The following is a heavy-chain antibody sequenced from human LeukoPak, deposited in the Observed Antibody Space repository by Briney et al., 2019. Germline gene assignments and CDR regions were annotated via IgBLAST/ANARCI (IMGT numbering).Heavy chain of an antibody. CDR3: ASLYCGGDCYPGYYYYYGMDV. V-gene: IGHV3-30-3*01. D-gene: IGHD2-21*02. CDR2: ISYDGSNK. Sequence: PGGSLRLSCAASGFTFSTYAMHWVRQAPGKGLEWVAVISYDGSNKYYADSVKGRFTISRDNSKNTLYLQMNSLRAEDTAVYYCASLYCGGDCYPGYYYYYGMDVWGQGTTVTVSS. CDR1: GFTFSTYA. J-gene: IGHJ6*02.